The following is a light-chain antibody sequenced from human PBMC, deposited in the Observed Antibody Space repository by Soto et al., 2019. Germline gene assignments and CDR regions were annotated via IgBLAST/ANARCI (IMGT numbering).Light chain of an antibody. J-gene: IGKJ4*01. CDR3: QHRNNWPT. Sequence: EVVLTQSPAILSLSPGERATLSCRASQSISSSLAWYQHKPGRAPRLLIYDASNRATGIPARFSGSGSGTYFPLTISSLEPEDFAVYYCQHRNNWPTFGGGTKVEIK. CDR2: DAS. CDR1: QSISSS. V-gene: IGKV3-11*01.